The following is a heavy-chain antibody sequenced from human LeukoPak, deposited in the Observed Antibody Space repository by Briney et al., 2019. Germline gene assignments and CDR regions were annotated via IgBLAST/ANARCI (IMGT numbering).Heavy chain of an antibody. CDR1: GGSISTYY. Sequence: SETLSLTCSVSGGSISTYYWSWIRQPPGKGLEWIGYIYDSGSVNYSPSLKSRVTISVDTSKNQFSLKLSSVTAADTGVYYCARHFVSYYVDWGQGTLVTVSP. D-gene: IGHD3-10*01. CDR3: ARHFVSYYVD. CDR2: IYDSGSV. V-gene: IGHV4-59*08. J-gene: IGHJ4*02.